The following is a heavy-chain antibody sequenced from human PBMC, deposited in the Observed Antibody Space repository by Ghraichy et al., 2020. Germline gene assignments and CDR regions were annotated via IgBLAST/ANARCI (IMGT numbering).Heavy chain of an antibody. Sequence: SGPTLVQPTQTLTLTCTLSGFSLRIGGMRVSWVRQPPGKALEWLARIDWDDDKYYSSSLKTRLTISKDTSRNQVVLTMTNMDPADTATYFCTRMDVWGKGTTVTVSS. V-gene: IGHV2-70*04. CDR2: IDWDDDK. CDR1: GFSLRIGGMR. CDR3: TRMDV. J-gene: IGHJ6*04.